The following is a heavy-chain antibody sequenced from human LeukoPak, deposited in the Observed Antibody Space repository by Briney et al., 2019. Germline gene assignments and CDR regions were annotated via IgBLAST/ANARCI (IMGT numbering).Heavy chain of an antibody. Sequence: ASVKVSCKASGYTFTGYYMHWVRQAPGQGVEWMGWINPNNGGTNYAQKFQGRVTMSRDTSISTAYMELSRLRSDDTAVYYCASDHQPGYSYATLDYWGQGTLVTVSS. CDR3: ASDHQPGYSYATLDY. J-gene: IGHJ4*02. CDR1: GYTFTGYY. CDR2: INPNNGGT. V-gene: IGHV1-2*02. D-gene: IGHD5-18*01.